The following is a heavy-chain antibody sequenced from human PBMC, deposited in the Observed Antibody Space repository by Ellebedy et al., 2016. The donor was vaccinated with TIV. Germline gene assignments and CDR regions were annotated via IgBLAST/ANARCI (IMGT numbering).Heavy chain of an antibody. CDR3: AKLPVAYNWNYADDD. CDR2: IAGTGGTT. Sequence: GESLKISCAASGLTFSSHAMSWVRQAPGKGLEWVSTIAGTGGTTYYRDSVKGRFTVSRDTSRNTLFLQMNSLRAEDTAVYYCAKLPVAYNWNYADDDWGQGTLVTVSS. V-gene: IGHV3-23*01. D-gene: IGHD1-7*01. J-gene: IGHJ4*02. CDR1: GLTFSSHA.